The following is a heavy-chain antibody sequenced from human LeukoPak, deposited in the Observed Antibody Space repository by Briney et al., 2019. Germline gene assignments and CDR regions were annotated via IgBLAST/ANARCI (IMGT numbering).Heavy chain of an antibody. Sequence: SETLSLTCNVSGGSIRGYYWSWIRQPPGKGLEWIGYIYSSGSTNYNPSLKSRVTISVDTSKNQFSLKLSSVTAADTAVYYCARVAFENYDSSGVYLDYWGQGTLVTVSS. D-gene: IGHD3-22*01. CDR3: ARVAFENYDSSGVYLDY. J-gene: IGHJ4*02. CDR1: GGSIRGYY. CDR2: IYSSGST. V-gene: IGHV4-59*01.